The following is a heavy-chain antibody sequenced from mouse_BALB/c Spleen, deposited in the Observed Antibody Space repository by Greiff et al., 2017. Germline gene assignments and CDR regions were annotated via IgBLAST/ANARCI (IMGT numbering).Heavy chain of an antibody. J-gene: IGHJ1*01. V-gene: IGHV1-14*01. CDR3: ARFGIFTTARYFDV. CDR1: GYTFTSYV. CDR2: INPYNDGT. Sequence: EVKLQESGPELVKPGASVKMSCKASGYTFTSYVMHWVKQKPGQGLEWIGYINPYNDGTKYNEKFKGKATLTSDKSSSTAYMELSSLTSEDSAVYYCARFGIFTTARYFDVWGAGTTVTVSS. D-gene: IGHD1-2*01.